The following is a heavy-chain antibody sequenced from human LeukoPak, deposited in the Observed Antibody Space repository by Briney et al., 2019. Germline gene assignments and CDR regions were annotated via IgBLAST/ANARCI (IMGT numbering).Heavy chain of an antibody. J-gene: IGHJ4*02. Sequence: ASVKVSFKASGYTLTEYYIHWVRQAPGQGLEWMGFTIPDSGGTTYQQNFQGRVTMTRDTSISTFYMELSSLRPDDTAVYYCSTEDKYCTGANCGVFWGQGTLVTVSS. CDR3: STEDKYCTGANCGVF. CDR2: TIPDSGGT. D-gene: IGHD2-8*02. V-gene: IGHV1-2*02. CDR1: GYTLTEYY.